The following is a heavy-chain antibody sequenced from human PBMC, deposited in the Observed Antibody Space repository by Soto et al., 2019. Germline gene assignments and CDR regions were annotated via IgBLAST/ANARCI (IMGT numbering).Heavy chain of an antibody. CDR3: GKDSDFYEILTGYIDH. Sequence: QVLLVESGGGVVQPGRSPRLSCAASGLTFSKYGMHWVRQAPGKGLEWVAAISYDGKKEYYADSVKGRFTISRDNSKNTLYLQMDALRIEDTALYYCGKDSDFYEILTGYIDHWGQGTPVTVS. CDR2: ISYDGKKE. CDR1: GLTFSKYG. J-gene: IGHJ5*02. V-gene: IGHV3-30*18. D-gene: IGHD3-9*01.